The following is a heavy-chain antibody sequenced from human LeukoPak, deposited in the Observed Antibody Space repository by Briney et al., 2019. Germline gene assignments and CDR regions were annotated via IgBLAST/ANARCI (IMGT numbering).Heavy chain of an antibody. V-gene: IGHV4-31*03. CDR1: GGSISSGGYY. CDR3: ARDTHGYCSSTSCSREGFDY. J-gene: IGHJ4*02. Sequence: PSETLSLTCTVSGGSISSGGYYWSWIRQHPGKGLEWIGYIYYSGSTYYNPSLKSRVTISVDTSKNQFSLKLSSVTAADTAVYYCARDTHGYCSSTSCSREGFDYWGQGTLVTVSS. CDR2: IYYSGST. D-gene: IGHD2-2*03.